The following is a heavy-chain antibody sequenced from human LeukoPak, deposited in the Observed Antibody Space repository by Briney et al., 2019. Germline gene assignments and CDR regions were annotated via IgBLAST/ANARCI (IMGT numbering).Heavy chain of an antibody. J-gene: IGHJ3*02. Sequence: SETLSLTCTVAGGSISNYYWSWIRQPPGKGLGWVGYIYYSGSTNYNPSLKSRVTISVDTSKNQFSLKLSSVTAADTAVYYCGRYLKPSALSVFDIWGQGTMVTVSS. D-gene: IGHD2-2*01. CDR2: IYYSGST. CDR1: GGSISNYY. CDR3: GRYLKPSALSVFDI. V-gene: IGHV4-59*01.